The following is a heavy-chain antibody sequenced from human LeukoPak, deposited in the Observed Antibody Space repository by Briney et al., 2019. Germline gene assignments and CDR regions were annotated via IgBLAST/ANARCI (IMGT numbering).Heavy chain of an antibody. V-gene: IGHV4-39*01. CDR2: FYYTGDT. Sequence: SETLSLTCNVSDGSITASSFYWGWVRQTPGKGLEWIGTFYYTGDTFYNRSLKSRVTITVDTSKDQFFLALSSVTAADTAVYYCVRAVGSVAGPGDWFDPWGPGILVTVSS. D-gene: IGHD6-19*01. CDR3: VRAVGSVAGPGDWFDP. J-gene: IGHJ5*02. CDR1: DGSITASSFY.